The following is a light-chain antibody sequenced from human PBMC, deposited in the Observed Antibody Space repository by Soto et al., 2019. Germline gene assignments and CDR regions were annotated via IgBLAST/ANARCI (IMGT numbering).Light chain of an antibody. CDR1: SSDVGSYNY. V-gene: IGLV2-14*01. J-gene: IGLJ2*01. CDR3: SSYTSSTAVV. Sequence: QSVLTQPASVSGSPGQSITISCTGTSSDVGSYNYVSWYQQHPGKAPKLMIYEVSNRPSGVSNRFSGSKSDNTASLTISGLQAVDEADYYCSSYTSSTAVVFGGGTKLTVL. CDR2: EVS.